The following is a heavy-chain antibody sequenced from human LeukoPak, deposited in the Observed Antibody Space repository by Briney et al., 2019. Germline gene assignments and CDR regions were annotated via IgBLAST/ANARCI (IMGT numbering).Heavy chain of an antibody. CDR2: ISSSGSTK. CDR1: GFTFSSYE. J-gene: IGHJ4*02. V-gene: IGHV3-48*03. D-gene: IGHD6-19*01. Sequence: GGSLRLSCAASGFTFSSYEMNWVRQAPGKGLEWVSYISSSGSTKYYADSVKGRFTASRDNAKNSVYLQMNSLRVEDTAVYYCARVKSGSGWSAVDYWGQGTLVTVSS. CDR3: ARVKSGSGWSAVDY.